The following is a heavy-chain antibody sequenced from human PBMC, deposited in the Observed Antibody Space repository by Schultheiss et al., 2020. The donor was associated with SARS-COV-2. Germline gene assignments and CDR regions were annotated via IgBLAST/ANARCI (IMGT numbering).Heavy chain of an antibody. D-gene: IGHD3-3*01. CDR3: ARRQAIFGVVTISRAFDI. CDR2: IYYSGST. J-gene: IGHJ3*02. V-gene: IGHV4-31*03. Sequence: SQTLSLTCTVSGGSISSGGYYWSWIRQHPGKGLEWIGYIYYSGSTYYNPSLKSRVTISVDTSKNQFSLKLSSVTAADTAVYYCARRQAIFGVVTISRAFDIWGQGTMVTVSS. CDR1: GGSISSGGYY.